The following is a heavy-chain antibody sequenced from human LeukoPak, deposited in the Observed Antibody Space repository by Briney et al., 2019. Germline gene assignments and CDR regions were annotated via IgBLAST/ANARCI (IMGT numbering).Heavy chain of an antibody. V-gene: IGHV3-21*01. CDR2: ISSSSSYI. Sequence: KPGGSLRLSCAASGFTFSSYCMNWVRQAPGKGLEWVSSISSSSSYIYYADSVKGRFTISRDNVKNSMYLQMNSLRAEGTAVYYGAREVDSSGWWGNIDYWGQGTLVTVSA. CDR1: GFTFSSYC. CDR3: AREVDSSGWWGNIDY. D-gene: IGHD6-19*01. J-gene: IGHJ4*02.